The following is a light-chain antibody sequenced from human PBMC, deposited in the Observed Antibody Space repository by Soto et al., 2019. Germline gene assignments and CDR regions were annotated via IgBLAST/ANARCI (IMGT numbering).Light chain of an antibody. J-gene: IGKJ1*01. CDR1: QSISAW. CDR2: DVS. CDR3: QQYHRYST. V-gene: IGKV1-5*01. Sequence: DIQMTQYPSTLSASVGDRVTITCRASQSISAWLAWYQQKPGKAPNLLIYDVSTLDSGVPSRFSGSASATEFTLTISSLESDDFATYYCQQYHRYSTFGQGTKVDSK.